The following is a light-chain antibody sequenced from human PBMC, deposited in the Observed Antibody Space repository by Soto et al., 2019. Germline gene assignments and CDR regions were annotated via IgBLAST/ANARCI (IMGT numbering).Light chain of an antibody. CDR2: DVS. CDR3: QQRSDWPIT. CDR1: QSVSRY. V-gene: IGKV3-11*01. Sequence: EIVLTQIPATLSLSPGERATLSCTASQSVSRYLAWYQQKPGQAPRLLIYDVSTRATGIPARFSGSGSGTDFTLTITSLEPEDFAVYSCQQRSDWPITFGQGTRLEIK. J-gene: IGKJ5*01.